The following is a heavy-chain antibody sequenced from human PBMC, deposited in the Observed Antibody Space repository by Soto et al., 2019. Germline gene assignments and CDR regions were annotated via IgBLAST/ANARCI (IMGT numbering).Heavy chain of an antibody. CDR3: ARHNILTGYYFDY. V-gene: IGHV4-59*08. D-gene: IGHD3-9*01. CDR1: GGTIISHY. J-gene: IGHJ4*02. Sequence: SETLRHTYTVSGGTIISHYWSWIRQPPGKGLEWIGYIYYSGSTKYNPSLKSRVTISVDTSKNQFSLTLSSVTAADTAVYYCARHNILTGYYFDYWGQGTLVTVSS. CDR2: IYYSGST.